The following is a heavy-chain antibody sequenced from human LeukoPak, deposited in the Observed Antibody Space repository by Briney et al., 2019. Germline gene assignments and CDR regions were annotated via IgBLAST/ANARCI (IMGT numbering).Heavy chain of an antibody. J-gene: IGHJ3*02. CDR2: IRSKANSYAT. D-gene: IGHD6-13*01. CDR3: TRRAAAGTLNAFDI. Sequence: GGSLRLSCAASGFTFSGSAMHWVRQASGKGLEWVGRIRSKANSYATAYAASVEGRFTISRDDSKNTAYLQMNSLKTEDTAVYYCTRRAAAGTLNAFDIWGQGTMVTVSS. V-gene: IGHV3-73*01. CDR1: GFTFSGSA.